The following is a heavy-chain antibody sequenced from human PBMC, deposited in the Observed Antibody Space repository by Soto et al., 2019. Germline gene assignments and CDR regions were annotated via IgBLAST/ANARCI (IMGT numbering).Heavy chain of an antibody. CDR2: ICHGGGA. D-gene: IGHD6-13*01. CDR3: AGYSNSWSKYVKH. CDR1: GGSFSGYC. J-gene: IGHJ1*01. V-gene: IGHV4-34*01. Sequence: SDTLSLTCAVYGGSFSGYCWSWIRQTPGERLEWVGDICHGGGANYNPSLKSRVSFSMDPSKNQFSLKLNSVIAADTAVYYCAGYSNSWSKYVKHWGRGSLVT.